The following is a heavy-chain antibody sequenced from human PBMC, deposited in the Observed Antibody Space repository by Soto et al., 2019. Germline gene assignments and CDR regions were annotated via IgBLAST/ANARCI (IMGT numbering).Heavy chain of an antibody. Sequence: EVQLVESGGGLVQPGGSLRLSCAASGFKSDDYAMHWVRQAPGKGLEWVSGISWKSGDINYADSVKGRFTISRDNAKNSLFLQMNNLSADDTALYYCVKEKVPTFLHAFDIWGQGTMVTVSS. CDR2: ISWKSGDI. V-gene: IGHV3-9*02. CDR3: VKEKVPTFLHAFDI. D-gene: IGHD3-16*01. CDR1: GFKSDDYA. J-gene: IGHJ3*02.